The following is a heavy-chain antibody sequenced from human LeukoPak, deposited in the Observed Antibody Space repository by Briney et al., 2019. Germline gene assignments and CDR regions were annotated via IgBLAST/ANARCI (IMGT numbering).Heavy chain of an antibody. CDR2: INPTNGDT. V-gene: IGHV1-2*02. D-gene: IGHD3-10*01. Sequence: GASVKVSCKASGFTFTAYYMHWVRQAPGQGLQWTGWINPTNGDTKYAQKFQGRVSMTTDTSIATAYMELSSLTSDDTAVYYCARTLFGGPHDHWGQGTLVTVSS. CDR1: GFTFTAYY. J-gene: IGHJ4*02. CDR3: ARTLFGGPHDH.